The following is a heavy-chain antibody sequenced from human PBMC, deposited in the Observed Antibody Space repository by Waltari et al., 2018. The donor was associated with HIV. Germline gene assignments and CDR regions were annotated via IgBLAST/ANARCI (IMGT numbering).Heavy chain of an antibody. J-gene: IGHJ2*01. CDR3: ARRDIGARPYWYFDL. CDR2: IYYSGST. D-gene: IGHD3-16*02. Sequence: QVQLQESGPGLVKPSQTLSLTCTVSGGSISSGDYYWSWIRQPPGKGLEWVGYIYYSGSTYYNPSLKSRVTISVDTSKNQCSLKLSSGTAADTAVYYCARRDIGARPYWYFDLWGRGTLVTVSS. CDR1: GGSISSGDYY. V-gene: IGHV4-30-4*01.